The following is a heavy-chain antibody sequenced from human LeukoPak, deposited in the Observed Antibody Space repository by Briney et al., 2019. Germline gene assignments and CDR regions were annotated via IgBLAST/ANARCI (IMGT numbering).Heavy chain of an antibody. CDR3: ARTYYYGSGSSYFDP. CDR2: NYHGGSS. J-gene: IGHJ5*02. CDR1: GFSLSSGYY. Sequence: PSETLSLTCTVSGFSLSSGYYWGWIRQSPRKGLEWIGSNYHGGSSHYNPSLKSRVTISIDTSKNHFSLNLTSVTAADTAVYYCARTYYYGSGSSYFDPWGQGTLVTVSS. D-gene: IGHD3-10*01. V-gene: IGHV4-38-2*02.